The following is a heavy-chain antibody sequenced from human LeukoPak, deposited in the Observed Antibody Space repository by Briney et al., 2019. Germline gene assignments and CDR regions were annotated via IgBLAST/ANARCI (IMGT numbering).Heavy chain of an antibody. CDR1: GGTFSSYA. CDR3: ARGGIAARPVDY. CDR2: TIPIFGTA. D-gene: IGHD6-6*01. J-gene: IGHJ4*02. V-gene: IGHV1-69*01. Sequence: SVKVSCKASGGTFSSYAISWVRQAPGQGLEWMGGTIPIFGTANYAQKFQGRVTITADESTSTAYMELSSLRSEDTAVYSCARGGIAARPVDYWGQGTLVTVSS.